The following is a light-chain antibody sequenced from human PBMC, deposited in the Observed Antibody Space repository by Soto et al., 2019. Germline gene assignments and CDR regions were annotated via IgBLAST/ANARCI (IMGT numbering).Light chain of an antibody. CDR1: QSICNW. J-gene: IGKJ1*01. V-gene: IGKV1-5*01. Sequence: DIQLTQSPSTLSSSLGEGATLSCRASQSICNWLAWYQQKPGTAPKVLIYHASNFQSGVPSSVSGSGSGTEFTLTISSLQPDDFATYYCQQYKSYSFGHGTKVDIK. CDR3: QQYKSYS. CDR2: HAS.